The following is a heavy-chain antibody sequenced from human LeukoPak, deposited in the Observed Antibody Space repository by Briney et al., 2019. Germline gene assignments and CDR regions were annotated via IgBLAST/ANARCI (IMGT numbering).Heavy chain of an antibody. D-gene: IGHD3-9*01. CDR2: ISSDGSST. Sequence: GGSLRLSCAASGFTFRNHWMHWVRQTPGKGLVWVSRISSDGSSTTYADSVKGRFTISRDNSKSILYLQMNSLRVDDTAVCYCARGRIVGNTGYYFDNWGQGTLVTVSS. V-gene: IGHV3-74*03. J-gene: IGHJ4*02. CDR1: GFTFRNHW. CDR3: ARGRIVGNTGYYFDN.